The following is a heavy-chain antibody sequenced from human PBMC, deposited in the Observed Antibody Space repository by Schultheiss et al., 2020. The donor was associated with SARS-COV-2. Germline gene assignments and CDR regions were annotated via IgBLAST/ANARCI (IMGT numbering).Heavy chain of an antibody. V-gene: IGHV1-2*04. D-gene: IGHD3/OR15-3a*01. CDR1: GYTFTSYG. Sequence: ASVKVSCKASGYTFTSYGISWVRQAPGQGLEWMGWINPNSGGTKYGQKFQGWVTMTRDTSISTAYMELNRLKSDDTAVYYCARLLGDWTYFDYWGQGSLVTVSS. CDR2: INPNSGGT. CDR3: ARLLGDWTYFDY. J-gene: IGHJ4*02.